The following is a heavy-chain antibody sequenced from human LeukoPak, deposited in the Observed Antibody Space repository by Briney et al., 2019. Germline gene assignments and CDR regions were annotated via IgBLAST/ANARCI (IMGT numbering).Heavy chain of an antibody. Sequence: GGSLRLSCAASGFSFGGYALHWVWQAPGKGLEWVASISWNSGDIVHADSVKGRFTISRDNAKNSLYLQMDSLRTEDTALYYCVKSGGYATAIRYFDLWGRGTLVTVSS. CDR3: VKSGGYATAIRYFDL. V-gene: IGHV3-9*01. CDR2: ISWNSGDI. D-gene: IGHD2-21*02. J-gene: IGHJ2*01. CDR1: GFSFGGYA.